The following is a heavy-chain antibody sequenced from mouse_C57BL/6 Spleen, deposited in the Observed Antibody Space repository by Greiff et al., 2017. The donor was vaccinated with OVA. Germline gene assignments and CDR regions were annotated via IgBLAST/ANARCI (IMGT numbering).Heavy chain of an antibody. Sequence: EVKLVESGGGLVKPGGSLKLSCAASGFTFSDYGMHWVRQAPEKGLEWVAYISSGSSTIYYADTVKGRFTISRDNAKNTLFLQMTSLRSEDTAMYYCARLRAYAMDYWGQGTSVTVSS. J-gene: IGHJ4*01. CDR1: GFTFSDYG. CDR2: ISSGSSTI. V-gene: IGHV5-17*01. CDR3: ARLRAYAMDY. D-gene: IGHD1-1*01.